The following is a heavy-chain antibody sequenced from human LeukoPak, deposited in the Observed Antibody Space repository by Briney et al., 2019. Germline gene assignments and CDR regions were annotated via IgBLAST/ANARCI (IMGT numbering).Heavy chain of an antibody. D-gene: IGHD7-27*01. J-gene: IGHJ6*03. CDR3: AKDGDGRREYYYWYLDV. CDR1: GFTFNSFA. V-gene: IGHV3-23*01. CDR2: IYDTSART. Sequence: GGSLRLSCAVSGFTFNSFAMTWVRQAPGFGLEWVSTIYDTSARTWYADSVRGRFTISRDNSKDTMYLERNSLRAEDTSDYYCAKDGDGRREYYYWYLDVWGKGTTVAVSS.